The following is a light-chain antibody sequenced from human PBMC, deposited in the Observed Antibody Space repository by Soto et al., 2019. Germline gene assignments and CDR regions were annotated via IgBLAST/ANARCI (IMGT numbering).Light chain of an antibody. CDR3: QRYGSSTT. J-gene: IGKJ1*01. CDR2: GAS. V-gene: IGKV3-20*01. CDR1: QTITNNY. Sequence: IVLTQSPGTLSLSPGDRATLSCRASQTITNNYLAWYQQKPGQAPRLLIWGASSRATGIPDRFSGSGSGTYFTLTIRRLEPEDFAVYYCQRYGSSTTFGQGTKVDIK.